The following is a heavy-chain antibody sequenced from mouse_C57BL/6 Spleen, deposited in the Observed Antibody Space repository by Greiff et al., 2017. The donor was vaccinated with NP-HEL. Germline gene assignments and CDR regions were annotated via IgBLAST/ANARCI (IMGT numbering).Heavy chain of an antibody. J-gene: IGHJ4*01. Sequence: QVQLQQPGAELVRPGSSVKLSCKASGYTFTSYWMHWVKQRPIQGLEWIGNIDPSDSETHYNQKFKDKATLTVDKSSSTAYMQLSSLTSEDSAVYYCARTGNGYYLGFYYAMDYWGQGTSVTVSS. D-gene: IGHD2-3*01. CDR1: GYTFTSYW. CDR2: IDPSDSET. CDR3: ARTGNGYYLGFYYAMDY. V-gene: IGHV1-52*01.